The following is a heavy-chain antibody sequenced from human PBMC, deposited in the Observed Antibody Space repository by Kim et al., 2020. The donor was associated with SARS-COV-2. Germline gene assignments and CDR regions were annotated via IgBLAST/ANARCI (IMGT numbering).Heavy chain of an antibody. CDR3: ARALTGQDAFDI. Sequence: GGSLRLSCAASGFTFSSYAMHWVRQAPGKGLEWVAVISYDGSNKYYADSVKGRFTISRDNSKNTLYLQMNSLRAEDTAVYYCARALTGQDAFDIWGQGTMVTVSS. D-gene: IGHD3-9*01. J-gene: IGHJ3*02. CDR2: ISYDGSNK. CDR1: GFTFSSYA. V-gene: IGHV3-30*04.